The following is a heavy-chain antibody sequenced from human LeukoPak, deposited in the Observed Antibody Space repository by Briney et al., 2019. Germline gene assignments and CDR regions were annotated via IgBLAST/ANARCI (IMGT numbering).Heavy chain of an antibody. CDR2: IYYSGST. Sequence: PSETLSLTCTVSGGSISSSSYYWGWIRQPPGKGLEWIGSIYYSGSTYYNPSLKSRVTISVDTSKNQFSLKLSSVTAADTAVYYCARAAYCGGDCANWFDPWGQGTLVTVSS. V-gene: IGHV4-39*07. J-gene: IGHJ5*02. CDR1: GGSISSSSYY. D-gene: IGHD2-21*02. CDR3: ARAAYCGGDCANWFDP.